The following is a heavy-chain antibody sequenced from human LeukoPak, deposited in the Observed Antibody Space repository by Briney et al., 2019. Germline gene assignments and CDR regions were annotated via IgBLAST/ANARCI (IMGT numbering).Heavy chain of an antibody. CDR1: GFTFSSYE. J-gene: IGHJ4*02. CDR3: ARSSGTYHFDY. D-gene: IGHD1-26*01. V-gene: IGHV3-48*03. Sequence: GGSLRLSCSASGFTFSSYEMNWVRQAPGKGLEWVSYISSSGTTIYYADSVKGRFTISRDNAKNSLFLQVNSLRAEDTAVYYCARSSGTYHFDYWGQGTLVTVSS. CDR2: ISSSGTTI.